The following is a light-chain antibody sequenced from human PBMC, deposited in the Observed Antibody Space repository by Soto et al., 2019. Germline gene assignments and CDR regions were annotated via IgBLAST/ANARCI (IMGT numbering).Light chain of an antibody. CDR1: QSVSSN. Sequence: ETVMTQSPATLSVSPGERATLSCRASQSVSSNLAWYQQKPGQAPRLLIYSASTRATGIPTRFSGSGSGTEFTLTISSLQSEDFAVYYCQQYNNWPPTWTFGQGTKVDIK. CDR2: SAS. J-gene: IGKJ1*01. V-gene: IGKV3-15*01. CDR3: QQYNNWPPTWT.